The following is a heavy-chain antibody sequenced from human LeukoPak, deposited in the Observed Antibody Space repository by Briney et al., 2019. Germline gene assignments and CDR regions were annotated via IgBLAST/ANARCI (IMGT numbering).Heavy chain of an antibody. J-gene: IGHJ4*02. CDR3: TREGDYGDSLNDY. V-gene: IGHV3-49*04. CDR1: GFTFGDYA. Sequence: PGGSLRLSCTASGFTFGDYAMSWVRQAPGKGLDWVGFIRSKDYGGTTEYAASVKGRFTISRDDSKSIAYLQMNSLKTEDTAVYYCTREGDYGDSLNDYWGQGTLVTVSS. D-gene: IGHD4-17*01. CDR2: IRSKDYGGTT.